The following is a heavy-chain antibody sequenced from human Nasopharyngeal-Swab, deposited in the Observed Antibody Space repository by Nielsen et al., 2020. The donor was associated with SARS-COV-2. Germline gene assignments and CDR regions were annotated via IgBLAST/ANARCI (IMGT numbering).Heavy chain of an antibody. V-gene: IGHV3-23*01. J-gene: IGHJ6*02. CDR1: GFTFSNFA. Sequence: GESLKISCAASGFTFSNFAMSWVRQAPGKGLEWVSVISGDSDSTYYTDSVRGRFTISRDNSKNTLYLQMNSLKTEDTAVYYCTTDAVAGIYYGMDVWGQGTTVTVSS. CDR3: TTDAVAGIYYGMDV. D-gene: IGHD6-19*01. CDR2: ISGDSDST.